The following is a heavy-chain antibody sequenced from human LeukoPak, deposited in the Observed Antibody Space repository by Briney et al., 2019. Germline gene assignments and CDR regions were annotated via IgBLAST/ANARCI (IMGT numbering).Heavy chain of an antibody. CDR2: LSAYNGNT. CDR1: GYTFTSYG. D-gene: IGHD5-12*01. J-gene: IGHJ6*02. Sequence: ASVKVSCKASGYTFTSYGISWLRQAPGQGLEWMGWLSAYNGNTNYAQKLQGRVTMTTDTSTSTAYMELRSLRSDDTAVYYCARDERYAGYYYYGMDVWGQGTTVTVSS. CDR3: ARDERYAGYYYYGMDV. V-gene: IGHV1-18*01.